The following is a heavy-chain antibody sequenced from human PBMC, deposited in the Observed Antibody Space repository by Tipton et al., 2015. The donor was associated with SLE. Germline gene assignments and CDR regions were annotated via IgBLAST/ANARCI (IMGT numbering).Heavy chain of an antibody. J-gene: IGHJ4*02. D-gene: IGHD1-26*01. V-gene: IGHV3-74*01. CDR2: INTDGTTT. CDR1: GFTFSSSW. Sequence: SLRLSCAASGFTFSSSWMHWVRQVPGKGLVWVSRINTDGTTTNYADSVRGRFTISRDNAKNTLYLQMNSLRAEDTAVYYCARVWVGTTTTLPFDYWGQGTLVTVSS. CDR3: ARVWVGTTTTLPFDY.